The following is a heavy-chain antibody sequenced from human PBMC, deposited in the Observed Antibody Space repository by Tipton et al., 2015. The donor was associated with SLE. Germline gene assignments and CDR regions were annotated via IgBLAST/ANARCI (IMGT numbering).Heavy chain of an antibody. CDR3: ARGVLEWLGYFDY. CDR2: IYYSGST. Sequence: TLSLTCTVSGGSISSYYWSWIRQPPGKGLEWIGYIYYSGSTNCNPSLKSRVTISVDTSKNQFSLKLSSVTAADTAVYYCARGVLEWLGYFDYWGQGTLVTVSS. V-gene: IGHV4-59*01. J-gene: IGHJ4*02. CDR1: GGSISSYY. D-gene: IGHD3-3*01.